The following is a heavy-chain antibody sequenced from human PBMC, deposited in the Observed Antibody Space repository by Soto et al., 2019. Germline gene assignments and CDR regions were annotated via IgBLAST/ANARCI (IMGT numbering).Heavy chain of an antibody. Sequence: ASVKVSCKASGATFSSYAISWVRQAPGQGLEWMGGIIPIFGTADYAQKFQGRVTITADESTSTAYMELSSLRSEDTAVYYCARSEVVNEAFDIWGEGKMVT. J-gene: IGHJ3*02. CDR3: ARSEVVNEAFDI. CDR2: IIPIFGTA. D-gene: IGHD3-22*01. V-gene: IGHV1-69*13. CDR1: GATFSSYA.